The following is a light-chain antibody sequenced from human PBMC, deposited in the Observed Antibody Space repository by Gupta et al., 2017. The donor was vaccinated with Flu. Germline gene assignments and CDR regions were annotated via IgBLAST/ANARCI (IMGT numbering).Light chain of an antibody. Sequence: IYCKSVQSLMNRDEKNYLYWYMQKPGQPRQLMIYEVSSRFSGVTDRFSGSGSGKDFTLRIRRVEDEDVGVYYCMQSLQFPRTFGQGTKLEI. CDR2: EVS. CDR1: QSLMNRDEKNY. V-gene: IGKV2D-29*01. CDR3: MQSLQFPRT. J-gene: IGKJ2*01.